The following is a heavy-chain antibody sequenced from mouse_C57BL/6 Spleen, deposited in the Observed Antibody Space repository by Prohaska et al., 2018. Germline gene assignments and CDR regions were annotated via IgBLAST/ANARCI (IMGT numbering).Heavy chain of an antibody. J-gene: IGHJ1*03. D-gene: IGHD1-1*01. CDR3: ATEVTTVVAWYFDV. CDR2: INPNNGGT. CDR1: GYTFTDYY. V-gene: IGHV1-26*01. Sequence: EVQLQQSGPELVKPGASVKISCKASGYTFTDYYMNWVKQSHGKSLEWIGDINPNNGGTSYNQKFKGKATLTVDKSSSTAYMQLSSLTSEDSAVYYCATEVTTVVAWYFDVWGTGTTVTVSS.